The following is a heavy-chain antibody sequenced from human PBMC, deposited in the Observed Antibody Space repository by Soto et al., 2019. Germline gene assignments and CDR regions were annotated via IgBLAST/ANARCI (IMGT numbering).Heavy chain of an antibody. CDR1: GFTFSSYS. J-gene: IGHJ5*02. CDR2: ISSSSSTI. V-gene: IGHV3-48*02. Sequence: GGSLRLSCAASGFTFSSYSMNWVRQAPGKGLEWVSYISSSSSTIYYADSVKGRFTISRDNAKNSLYLQMNSLRDEDTAVYYCATDRGYGDYVFWFDPWGQGTLVTVSS. D-gene: IGHD4-17*01. CDR3: ATDRGYGDYVFWFDP.